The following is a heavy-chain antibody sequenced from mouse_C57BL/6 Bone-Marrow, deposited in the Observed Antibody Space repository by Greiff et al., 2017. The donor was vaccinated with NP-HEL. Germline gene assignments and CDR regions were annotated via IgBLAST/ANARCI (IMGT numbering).Heavy chain of an antibody. Sequence: QVQLKQSGAELVRPGTSVKMSCKASGYTFTNYWIGWAKQRPGHGLEWIGDIYPGGGYTNYNEKFKGKATLTADKSSSTAYMQFSSLTSEDSAIYYCARRGLRGAMDYWGQGTSVTVSS. CDR3: ARRGLRGAMDY. CDR2: IYPGGGYT. J-gene: IGHJ4*01. D-gene: IGHD2-4*01. CDR1: GYTFTNYW. V-gene: IGHV1-63*01.